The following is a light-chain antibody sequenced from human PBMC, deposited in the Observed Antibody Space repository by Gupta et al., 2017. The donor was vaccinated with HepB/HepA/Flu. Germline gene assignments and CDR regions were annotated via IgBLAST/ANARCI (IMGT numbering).Light chain of an antibody. CDR2: AAS. CDR1: QSISSY. V-gene: IGKV1-39*01. J-gene: IGKJ1*01. Sequence: QMTQSPSPLSASLGDRVTITCRASQSISSYLTWYQQKPGKAPKLLIYAASSLQSGIPTRFSGSGSGTDFTLTISSLQPEDFAAYYCQQSYSTPQTFGQGTKVEIK. CDR3: QQSYSTPQT.